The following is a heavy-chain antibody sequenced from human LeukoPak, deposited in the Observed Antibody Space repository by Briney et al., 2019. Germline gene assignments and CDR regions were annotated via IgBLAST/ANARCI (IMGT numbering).Heavy chain of an antibody. V-gene: IGHV4-59*01. Sequence: SETLSLTCTVSGGSISSYYWSWIRQPPGKGLEWIGYIYYSGSTNYNPSLKSRVTISVDTSKNQFSLKLSFVTAADTAVYYCARAGTTIYYYMDVWGKGTTVTVSS. D-gene: IGHD6-19*01. CDR1: GGSISSYY. CDR3: ARAGTTIYYYMDV. J-gene: IGHJ6*03. CDR2: IYYSGST.